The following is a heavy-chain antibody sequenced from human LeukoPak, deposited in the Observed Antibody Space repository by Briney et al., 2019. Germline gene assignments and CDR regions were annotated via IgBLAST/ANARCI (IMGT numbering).Heavy chain of an antibody. CDR1: GGSISSYY. CDR3: AQTNWNYGADWLDP. D-gene: IGHD1-7*01. CDR2: IYTSGST. Sequence: SETLSLTCTVSGGSISSYYWSWIRQPAGKGLEWIGRIYTSGSTNYNPSLKSRVTMSVDTSKNQFSLKLSSVTAADTAVYYCAQTNWNYGADWLDPWGQGTLVTVSP. V-gene: IGHV4-4*07. J-gene: IGHJ5*02.